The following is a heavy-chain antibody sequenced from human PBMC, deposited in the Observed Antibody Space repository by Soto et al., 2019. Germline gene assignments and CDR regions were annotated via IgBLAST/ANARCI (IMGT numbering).Heavy chain of an antibody. D-gene: IGHD6-19*01. CDR2: INHSGST. CDR1: GGSFSGYY. Sequence: PSDTLSLTCAVYGGSFSGYYWSWIRQPPGKGLAWIGEINHSGSTNYNPSLKSRVTISVDTSKNQFSLKLSSVTAADTAVYYCARGVAVAGTGYYYNYGMDVWGQGTTVT. J-gene: IGHJ6*02. V-gene: IGHV4-34*01. CDR3: ARGVAVAGTGYYYNYGMDV.